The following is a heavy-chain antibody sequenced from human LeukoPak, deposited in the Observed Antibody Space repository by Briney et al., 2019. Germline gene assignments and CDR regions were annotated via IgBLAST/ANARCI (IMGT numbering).Heavy chain of an antibody. J-gene: IGHJ3*02. CDR2: IRPETGEP. V-gene: IGHV1-24*01. CDR1: GFGLSVLS. D-gene: IGHD6-13*01. CDR3: ARSPAEYSSSWYPPCGAFDI. Sequence: ASVKVSCKISGFGLSVLSIHWMRQAPGKGLEWVGGIRPETGEPIYAQKFQGRVTMTRDTSTSTVYMELSSLRSEDTAVYYCARSPAEYSSSWYPPCGAFDIWGQGTMVTVSS.